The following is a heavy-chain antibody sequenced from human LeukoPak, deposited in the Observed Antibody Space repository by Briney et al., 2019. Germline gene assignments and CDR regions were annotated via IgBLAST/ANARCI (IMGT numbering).Heavy chain of an antibody. J-gene: IGHJ4*02. CDR3: AHGWPSLDY. D-gene: IGHD2-15*01. Sequence: SETLSLTCAVYGGSFSGYYWSCIRQPPGKGLEWSGEINHSGSTNYNPSLKSRLTISIDTSKNQFSLKLSSVTAADTAVYYCAHGWPSLDYWGQGTLVPVSS. CDR2: INHSGST. CDR1: GGSFSGYY. V-gene: IGHV4-34*01.